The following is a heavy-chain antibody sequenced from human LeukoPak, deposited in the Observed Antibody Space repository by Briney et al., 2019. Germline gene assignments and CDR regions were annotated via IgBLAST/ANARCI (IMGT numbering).Heavy chain of an antibody. D-gene: IGHD3-16*01. CDR1: GYSISSGYH. CDR2: VYRSGTT. CDR3: ARENWVFDY. J-gene: IGHJ4*02. Sequence: PSETLSLTCVVSGYSISSGYHWGWIRQPPGKGLEWIGTVYRSGTTYYDPSLESRVTISVDTSNNEISLKVRYVTAADTAIYYCARENWVFDYWGQGILVTVSS. V-gene: IGHV4-38-2*02.